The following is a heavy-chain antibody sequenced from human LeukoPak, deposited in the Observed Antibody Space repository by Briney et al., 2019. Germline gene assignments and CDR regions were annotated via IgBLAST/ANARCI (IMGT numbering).Heavy chain of an antibody. CDR3: AIGPRWAAAGKNAFDI. CDR1: GGSIISYY. J-gene: IGHJ3*02. V-gene: IGHV4-4*07. D-gene: IGHD6-13*01. Sequence: SETLSLTCTVSGGSIISYYGSWIRQPAGKGLEWIGRIYTSGSTNYNPSLKSRVTMSVDTSKNQFSLKLSSVTAADRAVYYCAIGPRWAAAGKNAFDIWGQGTMVTVSS. CDR2: IYTSGST.